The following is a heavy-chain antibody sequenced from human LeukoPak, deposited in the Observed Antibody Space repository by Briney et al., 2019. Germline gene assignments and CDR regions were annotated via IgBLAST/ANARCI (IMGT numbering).Heavy chain of an antibody. CDR1: GGTFSSYA. Sequence: SVKVSCKASGGTFSSYAISWVRQAPGQGLEWMGGIIPILGTANYAQKFQGRVTITADESTSTAYMELSSLRSEDTAVYYCARGVEMATIRDAFDIWGQGTMVTVSS. CDR2: IIPILGTA. J-gene: IGHJ3*02. D-gene: IGHD5-24*01. V-gene: IGHV1-69*13. CDR3: ARGVEMATIRDAFDI.